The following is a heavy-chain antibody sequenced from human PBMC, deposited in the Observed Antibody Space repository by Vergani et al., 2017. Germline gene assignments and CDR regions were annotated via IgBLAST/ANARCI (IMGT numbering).Heavy chain of an antibody. Sequence: EVQLVESGGGLVQPGGSLRLSCAASGFTFSSYSMNWVRQAPGKGLEWVSYISSSSSTIYYADSVKGRFTISRDNAKNSLYLQMNSLRAEDTAVYYCPRVGYGSRSYYNVIYWFDPWGQGTLVTVSS. D-gene: IGHD3-10*01. CDR2: ISSSSSTI. CDR1: GFTFSSYS. CDR3: PRVGYGSRSYYNVIYWFDP. V-gene: IGHV3-48*01. J-gene: IGHJ5*02.